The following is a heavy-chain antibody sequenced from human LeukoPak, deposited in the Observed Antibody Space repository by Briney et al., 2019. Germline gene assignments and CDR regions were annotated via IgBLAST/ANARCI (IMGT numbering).Heavy chain of an antibody. J-gene: IGHJ6*03. CDR2: ISSSGSTI. CDR3: ARAEYSSSWCYYYYMDV. D-gene: IGHD6-13*01. Sequence: GSLRLSCGASGFTFSSFEMNWVRQAPGKGLEWVSYISSSGSTIYYADSVKGRFTISRDNAKNSLYLQMNSLRAEDTAVYYCARAEYSSSWCYYYYMDVWGKGTTVTISS. V-gene: IGHV3-48*03. CDR1: GFTFSSFE.